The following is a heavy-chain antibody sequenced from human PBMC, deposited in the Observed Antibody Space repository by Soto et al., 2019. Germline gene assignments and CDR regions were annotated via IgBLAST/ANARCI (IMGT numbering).Heavy chain of an antibody. Sequence: EVQLVESGGGLVQPGRSLRLSCTASGFTFGDYAMSCVRQAPGKGLEWVGFIRSKAYGGTTEYAASVKGRFTISRDDSKSIAYLQMNSLKTEDTAVYYCTRAHYFSSTSCYDYYYYGMDVWGQGTTVTVSS. CDR1: GFTFGDYA. J-gene: IGHJ6*02. V-gene: IGHV3-49*04. CDR3: TRAHYFSSTSCYDYYYYGMDV. D-gene: IGHD2-2*01. CDR2: IRSKAYGGTT.